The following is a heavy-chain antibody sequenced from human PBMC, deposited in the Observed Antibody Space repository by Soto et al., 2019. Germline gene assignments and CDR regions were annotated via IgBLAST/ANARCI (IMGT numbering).Heavy chain of an antibody. CDR1: GFTFDDYA. Sequence: GGSLRLSCAASGFTFDDYATHWVRQAPGKGLEWVSGISWNSGSIGYADSVKGRFTISRDNAKNSLYLQMNSLRAEDTALYYCAKDTTYDILTGPADYWGQGTLVTVSS. D-gene: IGHD3-9*01. J-gene: IGHJ4*02. CDR2: ISWNSGSI. CDR3: AKDTTYDILTGPADY. V-gene: IGHV3-9*01.